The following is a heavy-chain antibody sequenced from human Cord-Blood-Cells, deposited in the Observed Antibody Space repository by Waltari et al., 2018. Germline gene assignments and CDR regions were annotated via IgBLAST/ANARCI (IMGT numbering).Heavy chain of an antibody. J-gene: IGHJ4*02. D-gene: IGHD6-13*01. V-gene: IGHV4-31*03. CDR2: IYYRGST. CDR3: ARVLRGSSPECQFDY. CDR1: GGSISSGGYY. Sequence: QAQLPESGPGLVKPSQTLSHTCTLSGGSISSGGYYWSRIRQQPRKGLEWIGYIYYRGSTYYNPSLKSRVTISVDTSKNQFSLKLSSVTAADTAVYYCARVLRGSSPECQFDYWGQGTLVTVSS.